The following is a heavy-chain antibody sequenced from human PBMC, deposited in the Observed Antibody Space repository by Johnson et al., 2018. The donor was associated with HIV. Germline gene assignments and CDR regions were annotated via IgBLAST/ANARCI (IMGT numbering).Heavy chain of an antibody. V-gene: IGHV3-15*01. Sequence: VQLVESGGGLVKPGGSLRLTCAASGLTFSDAWMSWVRQAPGKGLEWVGRIKSKYDGGAIDYAAPVKGRFSISRDDSKNMLFLQMNSLKTEDTATYYCTTGLRILWVVSLDGFDILGQGTVITVPS. CDR2: IKSKYDGGAI. CDR3: TTGLRILWVVSLDGFDI. D-gene: IGHD2-8*02. CDR1: GLTFSDAW. J-gene: IGHJ3*02.